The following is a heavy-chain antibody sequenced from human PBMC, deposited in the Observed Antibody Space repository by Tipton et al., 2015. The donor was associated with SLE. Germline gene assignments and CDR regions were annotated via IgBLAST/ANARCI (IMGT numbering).Heavy chain of an antibody. CDR1: GGSISSSSYY. V-gene: IGHV4-39*01. D-gene: IGHD3-10*01. CDR3: ARPYYGGTIDAFDI. J-gene: IGHJ3*02. CDR2: IYYSGGT. Sequence: TLSLTCTVSGGSISSSSYYWGWIRQPPGKGLEWIGSIYYSGGTYYNPSLKSRVTISVDTSKNHFSLKLSSVTAADTAVYYCARPYYGGTIDAFDIWGQGTMVTVSS.